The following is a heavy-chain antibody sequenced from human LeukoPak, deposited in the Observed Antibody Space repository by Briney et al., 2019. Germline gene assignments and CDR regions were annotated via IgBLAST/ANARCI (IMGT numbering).Heavy chain of an antibody. D-gene: IGHD1-1*01. CDR1: GGSINRDY. V-gene: IGHV4-59*08. Sequence: PSETLSLTCTVSGGSINRDYRNWIRQPPGKGLEWIGSIYYSGSTNYNSSLKSRVTMSVDTSKNQFSLKLSSVTAADTAVYYCARRNDPYDMDVWGQGTTVTVSS. CDR2: IYYSGST. J-gene: IGHJ6*02. CDR3: ARRNDPYDMDV.